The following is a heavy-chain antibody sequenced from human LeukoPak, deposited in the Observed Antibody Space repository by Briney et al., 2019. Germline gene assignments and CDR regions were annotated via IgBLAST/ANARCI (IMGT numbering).Heavy chain of an antibody. CDR2: ISAYNGNK. D-gene: IGHD3-10*01. J-gene: IGHJ4*01. CDR1: GYTFTSYG. V-gene: IGHV1-18*01. CDR3: ATERGSGSYFDY. Sequence: ASVKVSCKASGYTFTSYGISWVRQAPGQGLEWMGWISAYNGNKNYAQKLQGRVTMTTDTSTSTAYMELRSLRSDATAVYYCATERGSGSYFDYWGQGTLVTVSS.